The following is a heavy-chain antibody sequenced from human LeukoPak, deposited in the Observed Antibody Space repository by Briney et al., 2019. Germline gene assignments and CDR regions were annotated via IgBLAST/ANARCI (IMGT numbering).Heavy chain of an antibody. J-gene: IGHJ4*02. D-gene: IGHD2-2*01. CDR1: GFTFSSYS. Sequence: GGSLRLSCAASGFTFSSYSMNWVRQAPGKGLEWVSGISWNSGSIGYADSVKGRFTISRDNAKNSLYLQMNSLRAEDTALYYCAKDGYCSSTSCFIDYWGQGTLVTVSS. V-gene: IGHV3-9*01. CDR2: ISWNSGSI. CDR3: AKDGYCSSTSCFIDY.